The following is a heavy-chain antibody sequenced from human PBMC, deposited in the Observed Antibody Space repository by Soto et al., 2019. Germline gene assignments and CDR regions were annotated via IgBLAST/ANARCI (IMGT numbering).Heavy chain of an antibody. V-gene: IGHV4-59*01. J-gene: IGHJ6*02. CDR1: GGSISSYY. CDR3: ASGQGSLESYYYYYYGMEV. D-gene: IGHD3-3*01. CDR2: IYYSGST. Sequence: SETLSLTCTVSGGSISSYYWSWIRQPPGKGLEWIGYIYYSGSTNYNPSLKSRVTISVDTSKNQFSLKLSSVTAADTAVYYCASGQGSLESYYYYYYGMEVWGQGTTVTVSS.